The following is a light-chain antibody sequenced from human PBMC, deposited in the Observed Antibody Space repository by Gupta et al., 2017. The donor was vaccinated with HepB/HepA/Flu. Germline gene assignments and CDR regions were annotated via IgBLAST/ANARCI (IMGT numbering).Light chain of an antibody. Sequence: DIQMTQSLSTLSASVGDRVTLTCRASQRINSWLAWYQQKPGKAPKVLIYQASSLESGVPSRFSGSGSGTEFTITISSLQPDDFATYYCQQYNNYALTFGQGTKVEIK. CDR1: QRINSW. J-gene: IGKJ1*01. CDR3: QQYNNYALT. V-gene: IGKV1-5*03. CDR2: QAS.